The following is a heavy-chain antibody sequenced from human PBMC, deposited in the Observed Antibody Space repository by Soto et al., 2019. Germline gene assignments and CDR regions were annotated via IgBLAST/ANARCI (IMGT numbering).Heavy chain of an antibody. V-gene: IGHV3-7*01. CDR2: IKQDGSEK. CDR3: ARVRYSSTWFHFDY. Sequence: PGGSLRLSCAASGFTFSSYWMSWVRQAPGKGLEWVANIKQDGSEKYYVDSVKGRFTISRDNAKNSLYLQMNSLRAEDTAVYYCARVRYSSTWFHFDYWGQGTLVTVSS. D-gene: IGHD6-13*01. J-gene: IGHJ4*02. CDR1: GFTFSSYW.